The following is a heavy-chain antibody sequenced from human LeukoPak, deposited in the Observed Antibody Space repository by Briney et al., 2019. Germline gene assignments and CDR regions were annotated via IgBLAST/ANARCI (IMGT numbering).Heavy chain of an antibody. CDR1: GGSVSXXXXY. D-gene: IGHD6-13*01. CDR3: ARDYSSSWSFNWFDP. CDR2: IYYSGST. V-gene: IGHV4-61*01. Sequence: SETLSLTCTVSGGSVSXXXXYWSWIRQPPGXXXXXXXYIYYSGSTNYNPSLKSRVTISVDTSKNQFSLKLSSVTAADTAVYYCARDYSSSWSFNWFDPWGQGTLVTVSS. J-gene: IGHJ5*02.